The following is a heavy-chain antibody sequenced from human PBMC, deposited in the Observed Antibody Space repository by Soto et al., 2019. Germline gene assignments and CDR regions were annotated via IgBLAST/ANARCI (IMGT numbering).Heavy chain of an antibody. CDR2: IYHSGST. D-gene: IGHD3-3*01. V-gene: IGHV4-61*01. CDR3: ASFWLSDYHFDY. Sequence: TSETLSLTCAVSGASVSSPNYYWSWIRQPPGKGLEWIGYIYHSGSTHYNPSLKSRVTVSLDTSKNQFSLKLSSVTAADTAVFYCASFWLSDYHFDYWGQGTLVTVSS. CDR1: GASVSSPNYY. J-gene: IGHJ4*02.